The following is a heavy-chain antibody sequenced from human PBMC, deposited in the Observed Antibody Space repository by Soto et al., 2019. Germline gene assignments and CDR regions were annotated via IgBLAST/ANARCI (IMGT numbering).Heavy chain of an antibody. J-gene: IGHJ1*01. D-gene: IGHD3-16*01. CDR2: VHYYGGT. V-gene: IGHV4-4*02. CDR1: SGSVSNDNW. Sequence: LSLTCGVSSGSVSNDNWWSWVRQSPGKGLEWIGEVHYYGGTNYNPSLESRVTISVDTSRNKFSLRLNSVTAADTAIYYCTKNSAYALDYWGQGTLVTVSS. CDR3: TKNSAYALDY.